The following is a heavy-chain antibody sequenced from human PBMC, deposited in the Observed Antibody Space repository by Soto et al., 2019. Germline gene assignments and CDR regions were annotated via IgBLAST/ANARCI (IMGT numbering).Heavy chain of an antibody. Sequence: GGSLRLSCAASGFTFSSYVMSWVRQAPGRGLEWVSAISTSGVNTYYADSVKGRFTISRDNSENTLYLQLNSLRAEDTAVYHCATDRGDYDHWGQGTLVTVSS. J-gene: IGHJ5*02. CDR2: ISTSGVNT. D-gene: IGHD4-17*01. CDR1: GFTFSSYV. CDR3: ATDRGDYDH. V-gene: IGHV3-23*01.